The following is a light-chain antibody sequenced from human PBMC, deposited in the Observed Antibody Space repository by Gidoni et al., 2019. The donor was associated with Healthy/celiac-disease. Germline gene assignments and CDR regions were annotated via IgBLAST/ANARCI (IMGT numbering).Light chain of an antibody. CDR2: DVS. J-gene: IGLJ2*01. CDR1: SSAVGGYNY. V-gene: IGLV2-11*01. CDR3: CSYAGSYTVV. Sequence: QSALTQPRSVSGSPGQSVTISCTGTSSAVGGYNYVSWSQQHPGKAPKLMIYDVSKRPSGVPDRFSGSKSGNTASLTISGLQAEDEADYYCCSYAGSYTVVFGGGTKLTVL.